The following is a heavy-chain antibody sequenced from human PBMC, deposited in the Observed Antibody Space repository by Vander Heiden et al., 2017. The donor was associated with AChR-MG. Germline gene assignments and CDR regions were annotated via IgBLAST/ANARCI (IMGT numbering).Heavy chain of an antibody. D-gene: IGHD2-15*01. CDR3: ARAHCSGGSCYLLDYFDY. CDR2: ISYDGSNK. CDR1: GFTFCRYA. V-gene: IGHV3-30-3*01. Sequence: QVQLVESGGGVVQPGRSLRLSCAASGFTFCRYAMHWVRQAPGKGMEWVAVISYDGSNKYYADSVKGRFTISRDNSKNTLYLQMNSLRAEDTAVYYCARAHCSGGSCYLLDYFDYWGQGTLVTVSS. J-gene: IGHJ4*02.